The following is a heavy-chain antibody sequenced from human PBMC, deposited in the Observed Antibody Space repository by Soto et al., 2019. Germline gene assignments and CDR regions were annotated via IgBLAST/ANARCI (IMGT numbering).Heavy chain of an antibody. CDR3: AREREYSNYADFDY. J-gene: IGHJ4*02. D-gene: IGHD4-4*01. Sequence: SVKVSCKASGYTFTSYGISWVRQAPGQGLEWMGGIIPIFGTANYAQKFQGRVTITADESTSTAYMELSSLRSEDTAVYYCAREREYSNYADFDYWGQGTLVTVSS. CDR2: IIPIFGTA. V-gene: IGHV1-69*13. CDR1: GYTFTSYG.